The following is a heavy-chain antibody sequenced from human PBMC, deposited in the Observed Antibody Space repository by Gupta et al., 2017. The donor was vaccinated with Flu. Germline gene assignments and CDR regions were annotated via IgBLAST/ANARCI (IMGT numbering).Heavy chain of an antibody. CDR1: GFVFSSYA. J-gene: IGHJ2*01. Sequence: EVQLSESGGGLVQPGESLRLSCAASGFVFSSYAMTWVRQAPGKGLDWVSSLSGSGAETFHADSGKGRFTISRDNSKNTLYLQMSSLRAEDTAVYYCAKSILSAPGHYWYFDVWGRGTLVTVSS. CDR2: LSGSGAET. CDR3: AKSILSAPGHYWYFDV. D-gene: IGHD6-13*01. V-gene: IGHV3-23*01.